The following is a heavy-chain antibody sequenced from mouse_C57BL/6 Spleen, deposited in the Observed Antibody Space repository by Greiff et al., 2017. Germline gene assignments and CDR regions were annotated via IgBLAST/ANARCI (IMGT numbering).Heavy chain of an antibody. CDR3: ARIPYDYDDAMDY. V-gene: IGHV2-9-1*01. D-gene: IGHD2-4*01. CDR2: ICPGGGT. CDR1: GFSLTSYA. J-gene: IGHJ4*01. Sequence: VQRVESGPGLVAPSPSLSITCTVSGFSLTSYAISWVRQPPGKGLEWLGVICPGGGTPYNSALKYRQSISKDNSKSQVFLKMNSLQTDDTARYYCARIPYDYDDAMDYWGQGTTVTVSS.